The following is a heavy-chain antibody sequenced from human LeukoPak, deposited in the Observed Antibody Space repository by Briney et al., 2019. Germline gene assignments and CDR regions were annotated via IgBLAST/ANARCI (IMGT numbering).Heavy chain of an antibody. J-gene: IGHJ4*02. Sequence: GRSLRLSCAASGFTFSNYAMHWVRQAPGKGLEWMAFISYDGSNKYYVDSVKGRFTISRDNSKNTLFLQMNSLRAEDTAVYYCARGPMIVVDAEHTFDYWGQGTLVTVSS. D-gene: IGHD3-22*01. V-gene: IGHV3-30*04. CDR1: GFTFSNYA. CDR3: ARGPMIVVDAEHTFDY. CDR2: ISYDGSNK.